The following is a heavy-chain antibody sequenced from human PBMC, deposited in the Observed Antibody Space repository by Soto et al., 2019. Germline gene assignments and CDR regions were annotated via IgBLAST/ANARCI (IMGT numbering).Heavy chain of an antibody. J-gene: IGHJ5*02. CDR1: GFTFSSYA. CDR2: ITGSGAGS. V-gene: IGHV3-23*01. Sequence: EVQLLESGGGWLQPGGSLRLSCAASGFTFSSYAMNWVRQAPGKGLEWVSGITGSGAGSYYSDSVKGRFTISRDNSKNTLYQQMNSVRTEDLAVSYRAKAYYNNWTDDRFAPWGQGTLVTVSS. CDR3: AKAYYNNWTDDRFAP. D-gene: IGHD3-10*01.